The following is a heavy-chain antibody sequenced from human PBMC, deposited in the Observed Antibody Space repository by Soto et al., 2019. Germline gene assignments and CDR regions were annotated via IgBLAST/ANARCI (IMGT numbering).Heavy chain of an antibody. CDR1: GGSFSGYY. CDR2: INHSGST. D-gene: IGHD1-1*01. J-gene: IGHJ4*02. Sequence: QVQLQQWGAGLLKPSETLSLTCAVYGGSFSGYYWSWIRQPPGKGLEWIGEINHSGSTNYNPSLKSRVNISVDTSKNQFSLKLSSVTAADTAVYYCARGRGYGYWGQGTLVTVSS. CDR3: ARGRGYGY. V-gene: IGHV4-34*01.